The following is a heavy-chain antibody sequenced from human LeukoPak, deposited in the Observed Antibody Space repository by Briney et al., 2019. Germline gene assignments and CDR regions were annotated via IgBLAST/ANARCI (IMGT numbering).Heavy chain of an antibody. J-gene: IGHJ4*02. Sequence: GGSLRLPCAASGFTFSSYSMNWVRQAPGKGLEWVSSISNSGSYIYYADSVKGRFTISRDNATNSLYLQMNSLRAEDTAVYYCANHLACGSTSCPPFDYWGQGTLVTVSS. D-gene: IGHD2-2*01. CDR3: ANHLACGSTSCPPFDY. CDR2: ISNSGSYI. CDR1: GFTFSSYS. V-gene: IGHV3-21*01.